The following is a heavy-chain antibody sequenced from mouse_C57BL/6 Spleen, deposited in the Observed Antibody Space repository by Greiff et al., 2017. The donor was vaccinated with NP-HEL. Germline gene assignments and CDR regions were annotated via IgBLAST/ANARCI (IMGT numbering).Heavy chain of an antibody. CDR2: IDPETGGT. CDR3: TRSMRLGGEFAY. Sequence: VQLQQSGAELVRPGASVTLSCKASGYTFTDYEMHWVKQTPVHGLEWIGAIDPETGGTAYNQKFKGKAILTADKSSSTAYMELRSLTSEDSAVYYCTRSMRLGGEFAYWGQGTLVTVSA. J-gene: IGHJ3*01. D-gene: IGHD2-4*01. CDR1: GYTFTDYE. V-gene: IGHV1-15*01.